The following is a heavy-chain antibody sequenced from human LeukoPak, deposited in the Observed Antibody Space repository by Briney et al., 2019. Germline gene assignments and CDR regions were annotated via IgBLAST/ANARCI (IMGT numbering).Heavy chain of an antibody. CDR3: ARANPYMEWGSRGNFDY. V-gene: IGHV4-34*01. Sequence: KPSETLSLTCAVYGGSFSGYYWSWIRQPPGKGLEWIGEINHSGSTNYNPSLKSRVTISVDTSKNQFSLKLSSVTAADTAVYYRARANPYMEWGSRGNFDYWGQGTLVTVSS. J-gene: IGHJ4*02. CDR2: INHSGST. D-gene: IGHD3-3*01. CDR1: GGSFSGYY.